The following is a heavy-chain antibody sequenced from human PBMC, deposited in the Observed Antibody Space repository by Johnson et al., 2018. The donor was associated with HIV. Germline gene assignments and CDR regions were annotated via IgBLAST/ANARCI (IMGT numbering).Heavy chain of an antibody. D-gene: IGHD5-24*01. V-gene: IGHV3-11*04. CDR1: RLTLSDSY. CDR2: ISSSGSTK. J-gene: IGHJ3*02. Sequence: QVQLVESGGGLVKPGGSLRLSCVASRLTLSDSYMSWIRQAPGKGLAWVSYISSSGSTKYYTDSLKARLTISRDNAKNSLYLQMNSLRAEDTAVYYCARVRWLQLGAFDIWGQGTMVTVSS. CDR3: ARVRWLQLGAFDI.